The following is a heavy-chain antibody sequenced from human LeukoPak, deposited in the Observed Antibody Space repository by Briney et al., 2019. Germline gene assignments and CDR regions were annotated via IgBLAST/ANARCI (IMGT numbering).Heavy chain of an antibody. D-gene: IGHD6-6*01. Sequence: PGGSLRLSCATSGFTFSDYYMSWIRQTPGKGLEWLSFISDSGDTKHYIDSVRGRFTIFRDNTENSLYLQMNSLRADDTAVYYCARRRIGIAARRALDIWGQGTMVTVSS. CDR2: ISDSGDTK. CDR3: ARRRIGIAARRALDI. V-gene: IGHV3-11*04. CDR1: GFTFSDYY. J-gene: IGHJ3*02.